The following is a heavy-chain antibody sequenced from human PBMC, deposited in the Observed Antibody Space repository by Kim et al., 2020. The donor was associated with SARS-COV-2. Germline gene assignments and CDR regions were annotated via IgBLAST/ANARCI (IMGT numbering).Heavy chain of an antibody. CDR1: GFTFSSYA. J-gene: IGHJ5*02. Sequence: GGSLRLSCAASGFTFSSYAMSWVRQAPGKGLEWVSAISGSGGSTYYADSVKGRFTISRDNSKNTLYLQMNSLRAEDTAVYYCAKCMRVRGVLPVLNWFDPWGQGTLVTVSS. CDR2: ISGSGGST. CDR3: AKCMRVRGVLPVLNWFDP. D-gene: IGHD3-10*01. V-gene: IGHV3-23*01.